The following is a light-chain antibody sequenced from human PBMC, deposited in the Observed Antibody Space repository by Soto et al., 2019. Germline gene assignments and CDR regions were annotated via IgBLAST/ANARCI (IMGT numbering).Light chain of an antibody. J-gene: IGLJ2*01. CDR1: SSYVGGYNY. CDR3: SSYTTSGSLV. CDR2: DVS. Sequence: QSALTQPASVSGSPGQSITISCTGTSSYVGGYNYVSWYQQHPGKAPKLMIYDVSNRPSGVSNRFSGSKSGNTASLTISGLQAEDEADYYCSSYTTSGSLVFGGGTQLTVL. V-gene: IGLV2-14*01.